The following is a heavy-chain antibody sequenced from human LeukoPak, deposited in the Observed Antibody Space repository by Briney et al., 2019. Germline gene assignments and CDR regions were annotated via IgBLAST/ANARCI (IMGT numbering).Heavy chain of an antibody. Sequence: HPGGTLRLSCAASGFTFSSYGMSWVRQAPGKGLEWVAFIRYDGSNKYYADSVKGRFTISRDNSKNTLYLQMNSLRAEDTAVYYCAKEPRRSTSYYYGSGYYMDVWGKGTTVTISS. J-gene: IGHJ6*03. CDR1: GFTFSSYG. CDR2: IRYDGSNK. CDR3: AKEPRRSTSYYYGSGYYMDV. V-gene: IGHV3-30*02. D-gene: IGHD3-10*01.